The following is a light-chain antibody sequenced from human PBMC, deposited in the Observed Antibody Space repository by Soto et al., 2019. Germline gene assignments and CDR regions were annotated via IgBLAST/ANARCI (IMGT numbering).Light chain of an antibody. Sequence: DIQMTQSPSTLSASVGDRVTITCRASQSISSCLAWYQQKPGKAPKLLIYDASSLESGVPSRFSGSGSGTEFTLTISRLEPDDFEHYYCQQYNSYPWTFGQGTKVDIK. V-gene: IGKV1-5*01. J-gene: IGKJ1*01. CDR3: QQYNSYPWT. CDR2: DAS. CDR1: QSISSC.